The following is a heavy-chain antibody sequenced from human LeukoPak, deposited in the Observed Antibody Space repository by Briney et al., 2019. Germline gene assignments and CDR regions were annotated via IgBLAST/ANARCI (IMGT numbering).Heavy chain of an antibody. J-gene: IGHJ4*02. Sequence: PGGSLRLSCAASGLSFSNYAMYWVRQAPGKGLEWVSAIGGTGGNIFYTDSVKGRFTISRDNSKNTLYLQMNSLRAEDTAVYYCAKDYCSGGSCYYFDYWGRGTLVTVSS. CDR1: GLSFSNYA. V-gene: IGHV3-23*01. CDR3: AKDYCSGGSCYYFDY. CDR2: IGGTGGNI. D-gene: IGHD2-15*01.